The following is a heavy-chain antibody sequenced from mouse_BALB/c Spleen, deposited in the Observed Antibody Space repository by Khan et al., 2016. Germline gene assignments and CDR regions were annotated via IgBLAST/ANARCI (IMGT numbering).Heavy chain of an antibody. D-gene: IGHD3-2*02. Sequence: IQLVQSGPELKKPGETVKISCKASGYTFTNYGMNWVQQAPGKGLTWLGWINTYTGEPTYADDFKGRFAFSLETSASTAYLQINSLKKENNARYFCAREATTMDYWSEGTNLTVSS. CDR2: INTYTGEP. CDR1: GYTFTNYG. CDR3: AREATTMDY. J-gene: IGHJ2*01. V-gene: IGHV9-1*02.